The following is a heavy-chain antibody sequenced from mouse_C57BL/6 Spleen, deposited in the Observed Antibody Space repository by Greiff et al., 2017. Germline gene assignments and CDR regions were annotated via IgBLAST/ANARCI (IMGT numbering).Heavy chain of an antibody. CDR1: GYSFTGYY. CDR3: ARNFDY. Sequence: EVKLQESGPELVKPGASVKISCKASGYSFTGYYMNWVKQSPEKSLEWIGEINPSTGGTTYNQKFKAKATLTVDKSSSTAYMQLKSLTSEDSAVXYCARNFDYWGQGTTLTVSS. V-gene: IGHV1-42*01. J-gene: IGHJ2*01. CDR2: INPSTGGT.